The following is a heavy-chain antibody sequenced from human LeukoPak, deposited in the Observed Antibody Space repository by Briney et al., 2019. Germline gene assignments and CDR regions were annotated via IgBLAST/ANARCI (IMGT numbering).Heavy chain of an antibody. CDR1: GFTFNNYW. CDR2: INNDGSSA. D-gene: IGHD1-1*01. J-gene: IGHJ6*02. V-gene: IGHV3-74*01. CDR3: ARRGTGHGMDV. Sequence: PGGSLRLSCAASGFTFNNYWIHWVRQVPGKGLVWVSRINNDGSSASYVDSVKGRFTISSDNAKNTLFLQMNSLRAEDTAVYYCARRGTGHGMDVWGQGTTVIVSS.